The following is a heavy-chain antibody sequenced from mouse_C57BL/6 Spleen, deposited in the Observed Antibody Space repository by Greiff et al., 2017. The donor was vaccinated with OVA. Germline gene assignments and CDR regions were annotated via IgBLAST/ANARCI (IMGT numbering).Heavy chain of an antibody. D-gene: IGHD2-1*01. CDR2: IDPSDSET. CDR1: GYTFTSYW. V-gene: IGHV1-52*01. J-gene: IGHJ3*01. CDR3: ARGDGNYWFAY. Sequence: QVQLQQPGAELVRPGSSVKLSCKASGYTFTSYWMHWVKQRPIQGLEWIGNIDPSDSETHYNQKFKDKATLTVDKSSSTAYMQLSSLTSEDSAVYYCARGDGNYWFAYWGQGTLVTVSA.